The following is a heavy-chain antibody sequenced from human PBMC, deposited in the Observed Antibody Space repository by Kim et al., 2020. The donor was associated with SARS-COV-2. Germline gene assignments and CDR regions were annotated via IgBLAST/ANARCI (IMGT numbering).Heavy chain of an antibody. J-gene: IGHJ4*02. V-gene: IGHV4-39*01. CDR1: GGSISSSSYS. CDR3: ARHVIYSSSDIFDY. D-gene: IGHD6-6*01. CDR2: IYYSGST. Sequence: SETLSLTCTVSGGSISSSSYSWGWIRQPPGKGLEWIGSIYYSGSTYYNPSLKSRVTISVDTSKNQFSLKLSSVTAADTAVYYCARHVIYSSSDIFDYWGQGTLVTVSS.